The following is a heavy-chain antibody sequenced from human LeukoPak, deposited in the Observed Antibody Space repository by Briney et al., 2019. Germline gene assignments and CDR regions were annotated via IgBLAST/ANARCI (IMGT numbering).Heavy chain of an antibody. Sequence: ASVKVSRKASGYTFSNFGISWVRQAPGQELEWMGWISGNNDNPNYGQNFQGRFTVTSDSSTSTAYMELRNLRSDDTAVYYCARDGTSTDDYWGQGTLVTVSS. J-gene: IGHJ4*02. D-gene: IGHD2-2*01. CDR1: GYTFSNFG. V-gene: IGHV1-18*01. CDR2: ISGNNDNP. CDR3: ARDGTSTDDY.